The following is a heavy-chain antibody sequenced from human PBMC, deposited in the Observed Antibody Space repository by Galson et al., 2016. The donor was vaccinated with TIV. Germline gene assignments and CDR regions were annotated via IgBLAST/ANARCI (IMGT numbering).Heavy chain of an antibody. J-gene: IGHJ6*02. CDR2: IYESGTT. CDR1: GYAIKSGYY. Sequence: TLSLTCAVSGYAIKSGYYWGWIRQPPGKGLQWIGSIYESGTTYYNPSLKSRLTMSVDTSKNQFSLKLSSLTAADTAVYYCVREGSTVTMHHYFGMDVWGQGTSVTVSS. CDR3: VREGSTVTMHHYFGMDV. D-gene: IGHD4-17*01. V-gene: IGHV4-38-2*02.